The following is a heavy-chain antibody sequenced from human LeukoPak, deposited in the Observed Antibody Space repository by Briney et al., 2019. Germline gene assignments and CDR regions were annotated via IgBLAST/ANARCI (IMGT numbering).Heavy chain of an antibody. CDR2: INWNGGST. Sequence: GGSLRLSCAASGFTFDDYGMSWVRQAPGKGLEWVSGINWNGGSTGYADSVKGRFTISRDNAKNSLYLQMNSLRAEDTALYYCAREGCSSTSCYYYYYYYMDAWGKGTTVTVSS. CDR1: GFTFDDYG. D-gene: IGHD2-2*01. CDR3: AREGCSSTSCYYYYYYYMDA. J-gene: IGHJ6*03. V-gene: IGHV3-20*04.